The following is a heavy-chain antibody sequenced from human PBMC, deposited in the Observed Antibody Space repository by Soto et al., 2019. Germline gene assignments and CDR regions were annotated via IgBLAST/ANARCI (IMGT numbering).Heavy chain of an antibody. D-gene: IGHD2-15*01. CDR1: GGSISSSSYY. V-gene: IGHV4-39*01. CDR3: ARQLRYCSGGSCYLGAYNWFDP. Sequence: SETLSLTCTVSGGSISSSSYYWGWIRQPPGKGLEWIGSIYYSGSTYYNPSLKSRVTISVDTSKNQFSLKLSSVTAAETAVYYCARQLRYCSGGSCYLGAYNWFDPWGQGTLVTVSS. J-gene: IGHJ5*02. CDR2: IYYSGST.